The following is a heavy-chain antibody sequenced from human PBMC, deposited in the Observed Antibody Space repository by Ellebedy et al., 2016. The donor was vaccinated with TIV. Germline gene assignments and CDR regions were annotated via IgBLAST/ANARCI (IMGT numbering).Heavy chain of an antibody. CDR3: ATREWQDPMDV. D-gene: IGHD3-3*01. Sequence: ASVKVSXXASVHSFTSYGIHWVRPAPGQSLEWMGWINTGNDNTKYSQKLQGRVTITRDYMELSGLMSEDTAVYYCATREWQDPMDVWGQGTTVTVSS. V-gene: IGHV1-3*04. J-gene: IGHJ6*02. CDR2: INTGNDNT. CDR1: VHSFTSYG.